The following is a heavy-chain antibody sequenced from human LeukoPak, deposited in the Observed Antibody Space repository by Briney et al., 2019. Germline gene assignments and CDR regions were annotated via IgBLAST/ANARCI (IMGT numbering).Heavy chain of an antibody. Sequence: PSQTLSLTCTVSGGSISSGGYYWSWIRQHPGKGLEWIGYIYYSGSTYYNPSLKSRATISVDTSKNQFSLKLSSVTAADTAVYYCASLVYSSSERGDYWGQGTLVTVSS. D-gene: IGHD6-6*01. CDR2: IYYSGST. V-gene: IGHV4-31*03. CDR3: ASLVYSSSERGDY. CDR1: GGSISSGGYY. J-gene: IGHJ4*02.